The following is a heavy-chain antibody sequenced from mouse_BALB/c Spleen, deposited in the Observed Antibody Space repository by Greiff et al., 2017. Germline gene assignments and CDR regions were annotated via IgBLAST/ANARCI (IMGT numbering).Heavy chain of an antibody. D-gene: IGHD1-1*01. CDR1: GFTFSSFG. J-gene: IGHJ1*01. CDR2: ISSGSSTI. V-gene: IGHV5-17*02. CDR3: ARRDYYGSSPYWYFDV. Sequence: EVQRVESGGGLVQPGGSRKLSCAASGFTFSSFGMHWVRQAPEKGLEWVAYISSGSSTIYYADTVKGRFTISRDNPKNTLFLQMTSLRSEDTAMYYCARRDYYGSSPYWYFDVWGAGTTVTVSS.